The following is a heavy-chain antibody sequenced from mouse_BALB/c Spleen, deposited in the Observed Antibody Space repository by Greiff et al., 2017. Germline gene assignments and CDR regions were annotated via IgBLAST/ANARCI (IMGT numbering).Heavy chain of an antibody. V-gene: IGHV5-17*02. CDR3: ARNNFDY. Sequence: EVKVVESGGGLVQPGGSRKLSCAASGFTFSSFGMHWVRQAPEKGLEWVAYISSGSSTIYYADTVKGRFTISRDNPKNTLFLQMTSLRSEDTAMYYCARNNFDYWGQGTSVTVSS. D-gene: IGHD1-3*01. CDR2: ISSGSSTI. J-gene: IGHJ4*01. CDR1: GFTFSSFG.